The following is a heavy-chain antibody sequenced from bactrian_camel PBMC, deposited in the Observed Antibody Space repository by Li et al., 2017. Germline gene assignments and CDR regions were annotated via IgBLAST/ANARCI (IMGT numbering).Heavy chain of an antibody. CDR1: GISSYF. J-gene: IGHJ4*01. V-gene: IGHV3S40*01. CDR3: AADRDVNTPPSLSLDSSRYNN. Sequence: DVQLVESGGGSVQAGGSLRLSCTASGISSYFMGWFRQAPGKEREGVATIHSAGHYTRYADSVKGRFTLSQDNAKKTVYLQMDSLKPEDTAMYYCAADRDVNTPPSLSLDSSRYNNWGQGTQVTVS. D-gene: IGHD2*01. CDR2: IHSAGHYT.